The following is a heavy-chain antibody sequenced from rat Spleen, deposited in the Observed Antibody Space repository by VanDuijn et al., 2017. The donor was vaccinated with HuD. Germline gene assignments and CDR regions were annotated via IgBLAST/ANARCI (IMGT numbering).Heavy chain of an antibody. D-gene: IGHD1-11*01. Sequence: EVQLVESGGGLVQPGRSMKLSCAASGFTFSNYDMAWVRQAPTKGLEWVASISFDGSSTYYRDSVKGRFTLSRNNAKSTLYLQMDSLRSEDTATYYCATRDGGYPGWGQGTLVTVSS. J-gene: IGHJ3*01. CDR2: ISFDGSST. CDR1: GFTFSNYD. CDR3: ATRDGGYPG. V-gene: IGHV5-25*01.